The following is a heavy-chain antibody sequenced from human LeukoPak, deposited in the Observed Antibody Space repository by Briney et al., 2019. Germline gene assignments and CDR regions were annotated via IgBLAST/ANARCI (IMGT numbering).Heavy chain of an antibody. CDR1: GFTFSRYS. CDR3: ARAKYTTAWYFDY. J-gene: IGHJ4*02. V-gene: IGHV3-48*04. CDR2: ISSGSGAI. Sequence: GGSLRLSCVGSGFTFSRYSMTWVRQAPGKGLEWVSSISSGSGAIYYTDSLKGRSTISRDNAKSSLYLQMNSLRVDDTAVYYCARAKYTTAWYFDYWGQGTLVTVSS. D-gene: IGHD6-19*01.